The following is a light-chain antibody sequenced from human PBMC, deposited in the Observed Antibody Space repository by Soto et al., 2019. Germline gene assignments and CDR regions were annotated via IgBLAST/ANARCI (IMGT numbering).Light chain of an antibody. J-gene: IGLJ2*01. CDR3: ASYTSSSTSVI. CDR1: SSDDGGYKY. Sequence: QSALTQPASVSGSPGQSITISCTGTSSDDGGYKYVSWYQQHPDKAPKLIIFEVSNRPSGISSRFSGSKSGNTASLTISGLQAEDEADYYCASYTSSSTSVIFGRGTKLTVL. CDR2: EVS. V-gene: IGLV2-14*01.